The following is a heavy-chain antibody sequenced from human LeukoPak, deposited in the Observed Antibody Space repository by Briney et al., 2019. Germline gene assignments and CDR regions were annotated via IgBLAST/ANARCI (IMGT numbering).Heavy chain of an antibody. D-gene: IGHD3-3*01. J-gene: IGHJ6*03. CDR2: INPSGGST. Sequence: GSSVKVSCKASGGTFSSYTISWVRQAPGQGLEWMGIINPSGGSTSYAQKFQGRVTMTRDTSTSTVYMELSSLRAEDTAVYYCASGTYYDFWSGYGDYYYYMDVWGKGTTVTVSS. CDR1: GGTFSSYT. V-gene: IGHV1-46*01. CDR3: ASGTYYDFWSGYGDYYYYMDV.